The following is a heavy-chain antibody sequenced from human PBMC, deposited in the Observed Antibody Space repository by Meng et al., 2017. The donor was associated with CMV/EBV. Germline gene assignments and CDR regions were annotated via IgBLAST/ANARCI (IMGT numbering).Heavy chain of an antibody. D-gene: IGHD2-2*02. V-gene: IGHV4-34*01. CDR1: FSSYY. Sequence: FSSYYWSWVRQPPGKGLEWIGEINHSGSTNYNPSLKSRVTISVDTSKNQFSLKLSSVTTADTAVYYCARGEIVVVPAAIRFNWYFDLWGRGTLVTVSS. CDR2: INHSGST. J-gene: IGHJ2*01. CDR3: ARGEIVVVPAAIRFNWYFDL.